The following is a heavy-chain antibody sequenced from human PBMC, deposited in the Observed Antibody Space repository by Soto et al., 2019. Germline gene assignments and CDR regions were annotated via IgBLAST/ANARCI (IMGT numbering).Heavy chain of an antibody. CDR3: AKDTYSSGWYRFDY. CDR2: ISYDGSNK. D-gene: IGHD6-19*01. Sequence: GGSLRHSCAASGVTFSSYGMHLVRQAPGKGLEWVAVISYDGSNKYYADSVKGRFTISRDNSKNTLYLQMNSLRAEDTAVYYCAKDTYSSGWYRFDYWGQGTLVTVSS. J-gene: IGHJ4*02. CDR1: GVTFSSYG. V-gene: IGHV3-30*18.